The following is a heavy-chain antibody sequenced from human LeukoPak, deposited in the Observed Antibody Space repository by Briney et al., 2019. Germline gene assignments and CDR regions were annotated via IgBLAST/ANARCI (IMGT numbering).Heavy chain of an antibody. CDR1: GFTFSSYD. CDR3: ARGIPGGFDY. V-gene: IGHV3-13*01. Sequence: GGSLRLSCAASGFTFSSYDMHWVRQATGRGLEWVSGINTAGDTYYPGSVKGRFTISRENAKYSLYLQMNSLRAGDTAVYYCARGIPGGFDYWGQGTLVTVSS. D-gene: IGHD1-14*01. J-gene: IGHJ4*02. CDR2: INTAGDT.